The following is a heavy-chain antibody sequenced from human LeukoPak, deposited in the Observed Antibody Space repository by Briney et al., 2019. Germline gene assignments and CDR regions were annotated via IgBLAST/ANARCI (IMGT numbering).Heavy chain of an antibody. V-gene: IGHV3-74*01. J-gene: IGHJ4*02. CDR3: IRDFRSAAL. CDR2: IYVDGRTT. CDR1: GLAFSNYW. Sequence: GGSVRLSCVACGLAFSNYWMHWVRQPPGKGLVWVSRIYVDGRTTNYADSVKGRFTISRDNAKNTVYLEMNSLSVEDTATYYCIRDFRSAALWGQGTMVTVSS.